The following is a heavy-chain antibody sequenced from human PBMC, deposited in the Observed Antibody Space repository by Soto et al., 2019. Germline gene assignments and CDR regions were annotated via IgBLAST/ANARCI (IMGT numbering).Heavy chain of an antibody. D-gene: IGHD3-22*01. V-gene: IGHV4-34*01. CDR2: INHSGST. J-gene: IGHJ4*02. Sequence: SETLSLTCAVYGGSFSGYYWSWIRQPPGKGLEWIGEINHSGSTNYNPSLKSRVTISVDTSKNQFSLKLSSVTAADTAVYYCASNHYYDSSGYPPYFDYWGQGTLVTVSS. CDR1: GGSFSGYY. CDR3: ASNHYYDSSGYPPYFDY.